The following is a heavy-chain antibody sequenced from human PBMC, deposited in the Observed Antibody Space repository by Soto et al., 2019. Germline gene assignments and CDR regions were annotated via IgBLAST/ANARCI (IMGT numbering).Heavy chain of an antibody. CDR2: IIPIFGTA. J-gene: IGHJ6*02. V-gene: IGHV1-69*01. CDR1: GGTFSSYA. Sequence: QVQLVQSGAEVKKPGSSVKVSCKASGGTFSSYAISWVRQAPGQGLEWMGGIIPIFGTANYAQKFQGRVTITADESTSTAYMELSSLRSEDTAVYYCARGRYRGSYFVYYYGMDVWGQGTTVTVSS. D-gene: IGHD1-26*01. CDR3: ARGRYRGSYFVYYYGMDV.